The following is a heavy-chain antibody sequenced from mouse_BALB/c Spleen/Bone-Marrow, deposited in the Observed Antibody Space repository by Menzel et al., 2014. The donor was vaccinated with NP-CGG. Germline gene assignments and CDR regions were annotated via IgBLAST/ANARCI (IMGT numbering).Heavy chain of an antibody. CDR3: AREVGRGGYFDV. V-gene: IGHV1S56*01. CDR1: GYTFTNYY. J-gene: IGHJ1*01. D-gene: IGHD1-1*02. CDR2: IFPGDVDT. Sequence: VQLVESGPELVMPGTSVKISCKASGYTFTNYYIHWLKQRPGQGLEWIGWIFPGDVDTNYNEKFKGKATLTAGESSSTAYMQLSSLTSEDSAVYFCAREVGRGGYFDVWGAGTTVTVSS.